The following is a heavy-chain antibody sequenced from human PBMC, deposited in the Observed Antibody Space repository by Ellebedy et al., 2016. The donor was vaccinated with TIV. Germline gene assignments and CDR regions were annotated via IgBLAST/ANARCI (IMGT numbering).Heavy chain of an antibody. D-gene: IGHD1-14*01. V-gene: IGHV4-34*01. J-gene: IGHJ4*02. CDR3: ARAVFGTKFDF. CDR1: GGAFSGNY. CDR2: FNHSGST. Sequence: MPSEILSLTCAVYGGAFSGNYWSWIRQPPGKGLEWIGTFNHSGSTNYNPSLKSRVTISVDTSKNQLSLKLSSVTAADTAVYYCARAVFGTKFDFWGQGTLVTVSS.